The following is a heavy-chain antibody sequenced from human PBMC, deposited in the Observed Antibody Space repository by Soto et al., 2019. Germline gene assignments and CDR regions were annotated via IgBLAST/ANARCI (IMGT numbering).Heavy chain of an antibody. CDR3: AKDRSNSWAFDY. CDR2: ISHDANHI. J-gene: IGHJ4*02. CDR1: GFTFSDNV. V-gene: IGHV3-30*18. Sequence: QVQLVESGGGVVQPGGSLRLSCVASGFTFSDNVMHWVRQAPGKSLEWMARISHDANHIQYADSVKGRLTVSRDNFKNTLYVQMNSLRGEDTAIYYCAKDRSNSWAFDYWGQGTLVTVSS. D-gene: IGHD6-13*01.